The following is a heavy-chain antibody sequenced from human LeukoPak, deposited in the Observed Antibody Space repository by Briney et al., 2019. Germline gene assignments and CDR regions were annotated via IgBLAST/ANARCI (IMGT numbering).Heavy chain of an antibody. V-gene: IGHV3-30*02. CDR1: GITFSSHG. Sequence: GGSLRLSCVASGITFSSHGMNWVRQAPGKGLEWVAFIRYDGSNKYYADSVKGRFTISRDNSKNTLYLQMNSLRAEDTAVYYCARDRGDFWTGYYTNYFDYWGQGTLVTVSS. CDR3: ARDRGDFWTGYYTNYFDY. CDR2: IRYDGSNK. D-gene: IGHD3/OR15-3a*01. J-gene: IGHJ4*02.